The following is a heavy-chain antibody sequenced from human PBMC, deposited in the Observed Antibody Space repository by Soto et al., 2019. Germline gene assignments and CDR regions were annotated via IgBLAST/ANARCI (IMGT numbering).Heavy chain of an antibody. J-gene: IGHJ4*02. CDR2: IYYSGST. Sequence: QVQLQESGPGLVKPSETLSLTCTVSGGSISSYYWSWIRQPPGKGLEWIGYIYYSGSTNYNPSLKSRVTISVDTSKNHFSLKLSSVTAADTAVYYCARGLHYDSSGYYFRYFDYWGQGTLVTVSS. CDR1: GGSISSYY. V-gene: IGHV4-59*01. CDR3: ARGLHYDSSGYYFRYFDY. D-gene: IGHD3-22*01.